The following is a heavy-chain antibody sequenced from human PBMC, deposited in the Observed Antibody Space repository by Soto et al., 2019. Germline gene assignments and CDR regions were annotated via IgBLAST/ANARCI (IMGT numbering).Heavy chain of an antibody. J-gene: IGHJ5*02. CDR3: AASRGYSYGPYNWFDP. V-gene: IGHV3-23*01. Sequence: GSLRLSCAASGFTFSSYAMSWVRQAPGKELEWVSAISGSGGSTYYADSVKGRFTISRDNSKNTLYLQMNSLRAEDTAVYYCAASRGYSYGPYNWFDPWGQGTLVTVSS. CDR2: ISGSGGST. CDR1: GFTFSSYA. D-gene: IGHD5-18*01.